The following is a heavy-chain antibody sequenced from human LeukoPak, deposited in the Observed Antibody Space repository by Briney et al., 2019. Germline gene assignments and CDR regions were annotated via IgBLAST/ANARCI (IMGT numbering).Heavy chain of an antibody. D-gene: IGHD1-26*01. CDR2: ISGSGGST. CDR3: ARVKGVGAIDY. CDR1: GFTFSSYA. V-gene: IGHV3-23*01. J-gene: IGHJ4*02. Sequence: GGSLRLSCAASGFTFSSYAMSWVRQAPGKGLEWVSAISGSGGSTYYADSVKGRFTISRDNAKNSLYLQMNSLRAEDTAVYYCARVKGVGAIDYWGQGTLVTVSS.